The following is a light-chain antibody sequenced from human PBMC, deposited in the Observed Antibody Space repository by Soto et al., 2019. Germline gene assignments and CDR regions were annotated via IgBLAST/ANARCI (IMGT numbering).Light chain of an antibody. J-gene: IGKJ4*01. CDR3: QQYNNWTLT. CDR1: QSVSSN. V-gene: IGKV3-15*01. Sequence: EIVMTQSPATLSVSPGERATLSCRASQSVSSNLAWYQQKPGQAPRLLFYGASTRATGIPARFSGSGSGTGFTLTISSLQSEDFAVYYCQQYNNWTLTFGGGTKVEIK. CDR2: GAS.